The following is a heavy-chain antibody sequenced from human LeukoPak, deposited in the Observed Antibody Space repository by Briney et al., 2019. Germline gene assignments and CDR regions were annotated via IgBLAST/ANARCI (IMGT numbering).Heavy chain of an antibody. CDR3: ASVNYYDRSGYYYKYDAFDI. V-gene: IGHV3-48*03. D-gene: IGHD3-22*01. Sequence: QTGGSLRLSCAASGFTFSSYEMNWVRQAPGKGLEWVSYISSSGSTIYYADSVKGRFTISRDNAKNSLYLQMNSLRAEDTAMYFCASVNYYDRSGYYYKYDAFDIWGQGTMVTVSS. CDR2: ISSSGSTI. J-gene: IGHJ3*02. CDR1: GFTFSSYE.